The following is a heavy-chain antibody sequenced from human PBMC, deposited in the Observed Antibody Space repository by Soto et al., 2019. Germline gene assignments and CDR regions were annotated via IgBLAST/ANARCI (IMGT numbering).Heavy chain of an antibody. Sequence: ASVKVSCKVSGSRFSNYVISWVRQAPGHGLEWLGRIIPVFNSTKYAQSFQGRVTITADKSTSTASLELSSLRSDDTAVYYCAREGRGKKAGYNGLVSLGYWGQGTLVTVSS. CDR2: IIPVFNST. J-gene: IGHJ4*02. V-gene: IGHV1-69*06. D-gene: IGHD2-2*02. CDR1: GSRFSNYV. CDR3: AREGRGKKAGYNGLVSLGY.